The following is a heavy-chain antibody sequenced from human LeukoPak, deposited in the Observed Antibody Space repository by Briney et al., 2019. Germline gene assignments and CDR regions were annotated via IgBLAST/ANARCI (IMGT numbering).Heavy chain of an antibody. CDR3: RMGRAVAGTFFDY. J-gene: IGHJ4*02. Sequence: VASVKVSCKASGYTFTGYYMHWVRQAPGQGLEWMGWINPNSGGTNYAQKFQGRVTMTRDTSISTAYMELSRLRSDDTAVYYCRMGRAVAGTFFDYWGQGTLVTVSS. D-gene: IGHD6-19*01. CDR2: INPNSGGT. CDR1: GYTFTGYY. V-gene: IGHV1-2*02.